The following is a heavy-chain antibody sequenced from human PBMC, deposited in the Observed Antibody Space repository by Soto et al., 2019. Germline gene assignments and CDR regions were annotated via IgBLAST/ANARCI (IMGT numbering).Heavy chain of an antibody. CDR3: AKENGYSSSWFEFDY. V-gene: IGHV3-23*01. CDR2: ISGSGGST. D-gene: IGHD6-13*01. J-gene: IGHJ4*02. Sequence: EVQLLESGGGLVQPGGSLRLSCAASGFTFSRYAMSWVRQAPGKGLEWVSAISGSGGSTYYADSVKGRFTISRDNSKNTLYLQMNSLRAEDTAVYDCAKENGYSSSWFEFDYWGQGTLVTVSS. CDR1: GFTFSRYA.